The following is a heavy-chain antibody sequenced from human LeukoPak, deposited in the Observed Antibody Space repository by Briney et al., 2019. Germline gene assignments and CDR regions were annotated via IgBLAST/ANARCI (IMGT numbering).Heavy chain of an antibody. J-gene: IGHJ6*03. Sequence: SETLSLTCAVYGGSFSGYYWSWIRQPPGKGLEWIGEINHSGSTNYNPSLKSRVTISVDTSKNQFSLKLSSVTAADTAVYYCAKGAGAVAVNYYYYYYMDVWGKGTTVTISS. V-gene: IGHV4-34*01. D-gene: IGHD3-22*01. CDR3: AKGAGAVAVNYYYYYYMDV. CDR1: GGSFSGYY. CDR2: INHSGST.